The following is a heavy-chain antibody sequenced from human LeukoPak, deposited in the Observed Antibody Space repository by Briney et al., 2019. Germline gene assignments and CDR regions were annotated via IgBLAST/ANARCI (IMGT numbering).Heavy chain of an antibody. Sequence: PGGSLRLSCAASGFIVSSKYMSWVRQAPGKGLEWVSVIYSGVNTYYADSVQGRFTISRDTSRNTLYLQMNSLRAEDTAVYYCARLGPYYFDSWGQGTLVIVSS. CDR3: ARLGPYYFDS. CDR2: IYSGVNT. D-gene: IGHD3-16*01. J-gene: IGHJ4*02. V-gene: IGHV3-53*01. CDR1: GFIVSSKY.